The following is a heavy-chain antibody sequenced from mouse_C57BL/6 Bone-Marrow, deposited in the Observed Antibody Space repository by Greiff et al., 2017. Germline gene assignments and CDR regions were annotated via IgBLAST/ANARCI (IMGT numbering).Heavy chain of an antibody. J-gene: IGHJ1*03. V-gene: IGHV1-18*01. CDR3: ARSPYYGSSCWYFDV. CDR1: GYTFTDYN. Sequence: EVQLQQSGPELVKPGASVTIPCKASGYTFTDYNMDWVKQSHGKSLEWIGDINPNNGGTIYNQKFKGKATLTVDKSSSTAYMELRSLTSEDTAVYYCARSPYYGSSCWYFDVWGTGTTVTVSS. CDR2: INPNNGGT. D-gene: IGHD1-1*01.